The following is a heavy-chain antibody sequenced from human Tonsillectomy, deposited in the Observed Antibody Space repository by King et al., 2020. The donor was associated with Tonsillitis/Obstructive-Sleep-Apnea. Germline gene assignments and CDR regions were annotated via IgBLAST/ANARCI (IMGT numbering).Heavy chain of an antibody. CDR1: GFTFTSYC. V-gene: IGHV1-46*01. Sequence: QLVQSGSELKKPGASVKVFCKSSGFTFTSYCMHLVRLAPGNGFEWMGIINHSGGSTSDAQKFQGRVTMTRDTSTSTVYMELSSLRSEDTAVYYCARELRDPGFDYWGQGTLVTVSS. J-gene: IGHJ4*02. CDR3: ARELRDPGFDY. D-gene: IGHD4-17*01. CDR2: INHSGGST.